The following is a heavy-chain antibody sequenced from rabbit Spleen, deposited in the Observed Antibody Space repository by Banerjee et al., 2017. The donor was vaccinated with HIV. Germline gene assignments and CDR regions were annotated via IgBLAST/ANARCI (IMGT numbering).Heavy chain of an antibody. J-gene: IGHJ3*01. CDR3: ARDTSSSFSSYGMDL. D-gene: IGHD1-1*01. CDR2: IYTGNGKT. CDR1: GFDFSRGYD. V-gene: IGHV1S40*01. Sequence: QQLVESGGGLVKPGASLTLTCKASGFDFSRGYDMCWVRQAPGKGLEWIGCIYTGNGKTYFASWAKGRFTISKTSSTTVTLQMTSLTAADTATYFCARDTSSSFSSYGMDLWGQGTLVTVS.